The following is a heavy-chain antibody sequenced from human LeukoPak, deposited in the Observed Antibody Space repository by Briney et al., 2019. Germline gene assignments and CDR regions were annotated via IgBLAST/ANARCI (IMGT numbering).Heavy chain of an antibody. Sequence: GESLKISCKGSGYSFTSYWIGWVRQMPGKGLEWMGIIYPGDSDTRYSPSFQGQVTISADKSISTAYLQWSSLKASDTAMYYCARPYNYYDSSGYVDAFDIWGQGTMVTVSS. CDR1: GYSFTSYW. CDR2: IYPGDSDT. D-gene: IGHD3-22*01. CDR3: ARPYNYYDSSGYVDAFDI. V-gene: IGHV5-51*01. J-gene: IGHJ3*02.